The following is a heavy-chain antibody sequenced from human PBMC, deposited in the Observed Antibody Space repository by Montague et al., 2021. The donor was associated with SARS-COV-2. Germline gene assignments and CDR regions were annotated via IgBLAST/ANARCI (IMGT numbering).Heavy chain of an antibody. Sequence: SETLSLTCTVSGGSISSSSYYWGWIRQPPGKGLEWIGSIYYSGSTYYNPSLKSRVTISVDTSKNQFSLKLSSVTAADTAVHYCARLFYSSGWSENDAFDIWGQGTMVTVSS. V-gene: IGHV4-39*01. CDR3: ARLFYSSGWSENDAFDI. D-gene: IGHD6-19*01. J-gene: IGHJ3*02. CDR2: IYYSGST. CDR1: GGSISSSSYY.